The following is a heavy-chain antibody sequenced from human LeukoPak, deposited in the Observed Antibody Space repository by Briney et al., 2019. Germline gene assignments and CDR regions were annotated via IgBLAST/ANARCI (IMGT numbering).Heavy chain of an antibody. CDR1: RFIFSNYW. Sequence: GGSLRLSCAAPRFIFSNYWMTWVRQAPGKGLEWVANIRQDGSETNYVDSVKGRFTISRDNAKNSLYLQMNSLIGEDTAVYYCARTPKASQYGMDVWGQGTTVTVSS. CDR2: IRQDGSET. CDR3: ARTPKASQYGMDV. V-gene: IGHV3-7*01. J-gene: IGHJ6*02. D-gene: IGHD2-15*01.